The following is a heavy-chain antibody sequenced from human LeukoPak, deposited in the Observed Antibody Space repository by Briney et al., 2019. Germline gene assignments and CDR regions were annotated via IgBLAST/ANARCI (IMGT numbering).Heavy chain of an antibody. CDR2: ISGSGGST. Sequence: GGSLRLSCAASGFTFSSYAMSWVRQAPGKGLEWVSAISGSGGSTYYADSVKGRFTISRDNSKNTLYLQMNSLGAEDTAVYYCANPPLEPPFDYWGQGTPVTVSS. J-gene: IGHJ4*02. V-gene: IGHV3-23*01. D-gene: IGHD1-1*01. CDR1: GFTFSSYA. CDR3: ANPPLEPPFDY.